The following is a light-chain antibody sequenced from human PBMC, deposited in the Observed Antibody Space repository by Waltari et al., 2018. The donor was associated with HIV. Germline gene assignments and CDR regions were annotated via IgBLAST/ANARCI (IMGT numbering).Light chain of an antibody. V-gene: IGLV2-23*02. J-gene: IGLJ3*02. CDR1: RSDVGSYTR. CDR2: EVT. Sequence: QSALTQPASVSGSPGQSITISCTVTRSDVGSYTRVSWYQQYPGKAPKLIIYEVTKRPSGVSNRFSGSKSGNTASLTLSGLQADDEADYYCSSYAGARVFGGGTNLIVL. CDR3: SSYAGARV.